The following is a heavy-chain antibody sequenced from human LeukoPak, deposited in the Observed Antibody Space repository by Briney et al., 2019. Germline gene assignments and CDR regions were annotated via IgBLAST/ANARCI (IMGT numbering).Heavy chain of an antibody. Sequence: ASVKVSCKASGYTFTSYAMNWVRQAPGQGLEWMGWINPNSGGTNYAQKFQGRVTMTRDTSISTAYMELSRLRSDDTAVYYCARGGPGYSSGWYRVRGYFDYWGQGTLVTVSS. J-gene: IGHJ4*02. CDR1: GYTFTSYA. CDR2: INPNSGGT. CDR3: ARGGPGYSSGWYRVRGYFDY. V-gene: IGHV1-2*02. D-gene: IGHD6-19*01.